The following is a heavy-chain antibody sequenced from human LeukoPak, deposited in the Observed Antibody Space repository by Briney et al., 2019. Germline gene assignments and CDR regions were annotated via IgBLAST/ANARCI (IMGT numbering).Heavy chain of an antibody. J-gene: IGHJ4*02. V-gene: IGHV3-30*03. CDR1: GFTFSSYA. CDR3: ARGPPTSRSGAHFDY. CDR2: ISYSGNNY. D-gene: IGHD5-12*01. Sequence: GGSLRLSCAASGFTFSSYAMHWVRQAPGEGLQWVAFISYSGNNYYYADSVKGRFIISRDDSKDTLYVEMNSLRLDDTAIYYCARGPPTSRSGAHFDYWGQGSLVTVSP.